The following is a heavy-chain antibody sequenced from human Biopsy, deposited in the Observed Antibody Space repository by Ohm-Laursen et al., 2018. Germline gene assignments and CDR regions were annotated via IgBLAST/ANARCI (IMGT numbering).Heavy chain of an antibody. CDR3: ATKLTGYFHH. D-gene: IGHD3-9*01. CDR2: NIPILGTG. V-gene: IGHV1-69*06. CDR1: GLSFTGYY. Sequence: SVKVSCKASGLSFTGYYIHWVRQAPGQGLEWLGGNIPILGTGNYAQKFQDRVTVAADTSTSTATMELRSLRSDDTAVYYCATKLTGYFHHWGQGTLVIVSS. J-gene: IGHJ1*01.